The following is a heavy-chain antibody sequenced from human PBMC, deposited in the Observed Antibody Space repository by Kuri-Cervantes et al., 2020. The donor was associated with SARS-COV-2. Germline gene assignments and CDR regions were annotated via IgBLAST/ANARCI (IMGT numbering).Heavy chain of an antibody. D-gene: IGHD4-17*01. CDR2: IYYSGST. CDR3: ARENDYGDSGYYYYYMDV. CDR1: GGSISSYY. V-gene: IGHV4-31*01. J-gene: IGHJ6*03. Sequence: SETLSLTCTVSGGSISSYYWSWIRQHPGKGLEWIGYIYYSGSTYYNPSLKSLVTISVDTSKNQFSLKLSSVTAADTAVYYCARENDYGDSGYYYYYMDVWGKGTTVTFSS.